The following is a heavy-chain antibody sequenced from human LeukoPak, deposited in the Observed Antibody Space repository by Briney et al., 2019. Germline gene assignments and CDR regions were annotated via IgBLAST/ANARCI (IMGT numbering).Heavy chain of an antibody. CDR1: GFTFDDKA. Sequence: PGRSLRLSCAASGFTFDDKAMHWVRQVPGKGLEWVSGISWNSGIIGHADSVKGRFTISRDNAKNSLYLQMNSLRAEDTALYYCAKDYGSGSYYAFDVWGQGTMVTVSS. V-gene: IGHV3-9*01. D-gene: IGHD3-10*01. CDR2: ISWNSGII. J-gene: IGHJ3*01. CDR3: AKDYGSGSYYAFDV.